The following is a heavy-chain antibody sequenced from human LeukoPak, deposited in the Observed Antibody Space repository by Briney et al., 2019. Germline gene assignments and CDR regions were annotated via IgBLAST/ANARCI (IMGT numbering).Heavy chain of an antibody. J-gene: IGHJ4*02. Sequence: GGSLRLSCAASGFTFSSYSMNWVRQAPGKGLEWVSYISSSSSTIYYADSVKGRFTISRDNSKNTLYLQMNSLRAEDTAVYYCARAMAHKRWFGELLPTTPDYWGQGTLVTVSS. CDR2: ISSSSSTI. D-gene: IGHD3-10*01. CDR3: ARAMAHKRWFGELLPTTPDY. V-gene: IGHV3-48*01. CDR1: GFTFSSYS.